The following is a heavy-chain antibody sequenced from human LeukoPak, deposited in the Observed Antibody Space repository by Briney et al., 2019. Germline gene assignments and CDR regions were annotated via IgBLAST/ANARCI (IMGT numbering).Heavy chain of an antibody. D-gene: IGHD3-9*01. CDR1: GFTLSNYA. J-gene: IGHJ4*02. V-gene: IGHV3-23*01. CDR2: ISGGGGST. Sequence: PGGSLRLSCAASGFTLSNYAMSWVRQAPGKGLEWVSGISGGGGSTYYADSVKGRFTISRDNSKNTLYLQVNSLRAEDTAVYYCAKDRRYDILTGYRSPSSDYWGQGTLVTVSS. CDR3: AKDRRYDILTGYRSPSSDY.